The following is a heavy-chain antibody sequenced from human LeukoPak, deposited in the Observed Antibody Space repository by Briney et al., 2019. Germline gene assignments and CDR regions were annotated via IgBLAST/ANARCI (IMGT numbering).Heavy chain of an antibody. CDR2: IYYSGST. D-gene: IGHD3-22*01. CDR1: GGSISSSSYS. Sequence: PSETLSLTCTVSGGSISSSSYSWGWIRQPPGKGLEWIGSIYYSGSTYYNPSLKSRVTISVDTSKNQFSLKLSSVTAADTAVYYCARQNYDSSVIDYWGQGTLVTVSS. CDR3: ARQNYDSSVIDY. V-gene: IGHV4-39*07. J-gene: IGHJ4*02.